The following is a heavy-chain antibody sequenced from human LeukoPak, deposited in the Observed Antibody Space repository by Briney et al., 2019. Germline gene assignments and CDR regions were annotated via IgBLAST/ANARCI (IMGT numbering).Heavy chain of an antibody. CDR1: GGSISSSNYY. D-gene: IGHD5-18*01. J-gene: IGHJ4*02. Sequence: SETLSLTCTVSGGSISSSNYYWGWIRQPPGKGLEWIGSIYYSGSSYYNSSLKSRVTISVDTSKNQFSLKLYSVTAADTAVYYCARRSVETVMARPFDYWGQGTLVIVSS. CDR3: ARRSVETVMARPFDY. V-gene: IGHV4-39*07. CDR2: IYYSGSS.